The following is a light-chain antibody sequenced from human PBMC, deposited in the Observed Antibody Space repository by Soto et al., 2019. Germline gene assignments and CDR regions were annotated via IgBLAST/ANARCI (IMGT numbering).Light chain of an antibody. CDR3: QQRTNWPLT. J-gene: IGKJ4*01. V-gene: IGKV3-11*01. Sequence: EIVLTQSPATLSLSPGVRATLSCRASQSISSYLAWYQQKPGQAPRLLIYDASNRATGIPARFRGSGSGTDFTLTISSLEPEDFAIYYCQQRTNWPLTFGGGTKVEIK. CDR1: QSISSY. CDR2: DAS.